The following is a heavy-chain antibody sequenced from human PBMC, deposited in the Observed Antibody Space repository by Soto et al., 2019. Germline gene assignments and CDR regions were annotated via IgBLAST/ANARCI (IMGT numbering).Heavy chain of an antibody. CDR2: FIPVFRAA. V-gene: IGHV1-69*01. J-gene: IGHJ6*02. Sequence: QVQLVQSGAEVKEPGSSVKVSCKASGGTFSSYAVSWVRQAPGQGLEWVGGFIPVFRAANYAQNFQGRVTITADESTSTSYMELSSLRFEDSAIYFCASGGRTAETRGVPITSYNYHGLHVWGQGTAVTVSS. CDR1: GGTFSSYA. CDR3: ASGGRTAETRGVPITSYNYHGLHV. D-gene: IGHD3-10*01.